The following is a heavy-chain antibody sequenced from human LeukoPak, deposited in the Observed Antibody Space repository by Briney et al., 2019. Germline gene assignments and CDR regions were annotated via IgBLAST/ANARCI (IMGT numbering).Heavy chain of an antibody. J-gene: IGHJ6*02. Sequence: GGSLRLSCTASGFTFSSYAMHWVRQAPGKGLEYVSAISNNGGRTYYANSVKGRFTISRDNSKNTLYLQMNSLRAEDTAVYYCAGANYYGMDVWGQGTTVTVSS. CDR1: GFTFSSYA. CDR3: AGANYYGMDV. V-gene: IGHV3-64*01. CDR2: ISNNGGRT.